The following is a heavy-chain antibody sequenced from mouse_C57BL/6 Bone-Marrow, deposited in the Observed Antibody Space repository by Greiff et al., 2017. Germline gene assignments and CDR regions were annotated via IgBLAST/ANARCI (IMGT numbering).Heavy chain of an antibody. D-gene: IGHD1-1*01. CDR2: ISDGGSYT. CDR3: ARDNCYGSSYDWYFDV. Sequence: EVMLVESGGGLVKPGGSLKLSCAASGFTFSSYAMSWVRQTPGKRLEWVATISDGGSYTYYPDNVKGRFTISRDNAKNNLYLQMSHLKSEDTAMYYCARDNCYGSSYDWYFDVWGTGTTVTVSS. V-gene: IGHV5-4*01. J-gene: IGHJ1*03. CDR1: GFTFSSYA.